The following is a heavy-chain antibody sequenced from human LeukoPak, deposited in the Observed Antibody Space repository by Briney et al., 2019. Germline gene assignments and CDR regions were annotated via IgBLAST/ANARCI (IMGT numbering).Heavy chain of an antibody. J-gene: IGHJ4*02. D-gene: IGHD3-3*01. Sequence: GASVKVSCKASGYTFTSYDINWVRQATGQGLEWMGWMNPNSGNTGYAQKFQGRVTMTRNTSISTAYMELSSLRSEDTAVYYCARGLRFLEWLPLAYWGQGAPVTVSS. CDR2: MNPNSGNT. CDR3: ARGLRFLEWLPLAY. CDR1: GYTFTSYD. V-gene: IGHV1-8*01.